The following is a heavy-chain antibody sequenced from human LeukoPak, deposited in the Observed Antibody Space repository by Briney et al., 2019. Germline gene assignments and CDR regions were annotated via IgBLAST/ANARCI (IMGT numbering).Heavy chain of an antibody. D-gene: IGHD4-17*01. V-gene: IGHV3-66*01. CDR1: GFTVSSSC. CDR2: IYSGGST. J-gene: IGHJ4*02. Sequence: GGSLRLSCAASGFTVSSSCMSWVRQAPGKGLEWVSVIYSGGSTYFADSVKGRFIISKDNSKNTLYLQMNSLRADDTAMYYCARGYGDYWGLLDYWGQGTLVTVSS. CDR3: ARGYGDYWGLLDY.